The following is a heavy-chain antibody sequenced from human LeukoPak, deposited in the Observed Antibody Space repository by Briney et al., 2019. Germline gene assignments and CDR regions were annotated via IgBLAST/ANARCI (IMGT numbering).Heavy chain of an antibody. CDR2: INPSGGST. CDR1: GYTFTSYY. CDR3: ARVHTDCSSTSCPGYNWFDP. Sequence: ASVKVSCKASGYTFTSYYMHWVRQAPGQGLEWMGIINPSGGSTSYAQKFQGRVTMTRDMSTSTVYMELSSLRSEDTAVYYCARVHTDCSSTSCPGYNWFDPWGQGTLVTVSS. D-gene: IGHD2-2*01. J-gene: IGHJ5*02. V-gene: IGHV1-46*01.